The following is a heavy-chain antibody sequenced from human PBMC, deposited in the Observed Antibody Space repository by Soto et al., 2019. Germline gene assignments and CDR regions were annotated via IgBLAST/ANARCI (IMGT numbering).Heavy chain of an antibody. J-gene: IGHJ4*02. V-gene: IGHV1-69*12. Sequence: QVQLVQSGAEVKKPGSSVKVSCKASGGTFSSYAISWVRQAPGQGLEWMGGIIPIFGTANYAQKFQGRVTLAADESTSTAYVELSSLRSEDTAVYSGARRQLVWDRPFDHWGQGTLVTVSS. CDR3: ARRQLVWDRPFDH. CDR2: IIPIFGTA. CDR1: GGTFSSYA. D-gene: IGHD6-6*01.